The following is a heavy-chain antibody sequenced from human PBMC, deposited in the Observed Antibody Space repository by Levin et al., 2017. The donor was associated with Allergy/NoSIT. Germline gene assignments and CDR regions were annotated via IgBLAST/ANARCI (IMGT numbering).Heavy chain of an antibody. CDR1: GFTFENYA. J-gene: IGHJ4*02. V-gene: IGHV3-9*01. CDR2: ITWNSDNI. D-gene: IGHD6-13*01. CDR3: AKVGAAAVGTGHFDS. Sequence: SLKISCVASGFTFENYAMHWVREVPGKGLQWVSGITWNSDNIGYADSVKGRFTVSRDNGKKSLFLQMNSLRPEDTGLYYCAKVGAAAVGTGHFDSWGQGILVTVSS.